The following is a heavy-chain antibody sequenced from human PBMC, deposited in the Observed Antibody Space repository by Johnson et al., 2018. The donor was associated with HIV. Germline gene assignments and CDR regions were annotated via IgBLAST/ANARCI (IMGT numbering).Heavy chain of an antibody. CDR3: ARVLGYSYGAHAFDS. CDR1: GFTFSSYG. D-gene: IGHD5-18*01. CDR2: ISRGGSSASVI. V-gene: IGHV3-48*04. J-gene: IGHJ3*02. Sequence: VQLVESGGGVVQPGGSLRLSCAASGFTFSSYGMHWVRQAPGKGLEWVSYISRGGSSASVIYYADSVKGRFTISRGNAKNSVYRQMNSLRSDDTAVSDCARVLGYSYGAHAFDSWGQGTMVTVSP.